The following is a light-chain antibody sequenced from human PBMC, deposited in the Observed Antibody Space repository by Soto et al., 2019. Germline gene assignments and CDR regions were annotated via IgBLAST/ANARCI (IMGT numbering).Light chain of an antibody. J-gene: IGKJ5*01. V-gene: IGKV3-20*01. CDR1: QSVSSSY. CDR3: PQYGRPPTIT. CDR2: GAC. Sequence: EIVLTQSPGTLSLSPGERATLSCRPSQSVSSSYLAWYQQKPGQAPRLLIYGACSRATGIPDRFSGSVYGTDLTLTISRLEPEDFAVYYCPQYGRPPTITCGQGTRMEI.